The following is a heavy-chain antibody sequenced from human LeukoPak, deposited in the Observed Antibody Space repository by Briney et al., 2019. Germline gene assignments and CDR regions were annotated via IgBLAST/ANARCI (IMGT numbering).Heavy chain of an antibody. CDR3: EKDLLPTRYSYMDV. J-gene: IGHJ6*03. Sequence: GGSLRLSCAASGFTFGDYSRHWVRQAPGKGLEWVSGINWNSGSICYADSVNGRFTISGYNAKHSLYLQMKSLIAEDTALYYCEKDLLPTRYSYMDVWGKGTTVTASS. V-gene: IGHV3-9*01. CDR2: INWNSGSI. CDR1: GFTFGDYS. D-gene: IGHD1-26*01.